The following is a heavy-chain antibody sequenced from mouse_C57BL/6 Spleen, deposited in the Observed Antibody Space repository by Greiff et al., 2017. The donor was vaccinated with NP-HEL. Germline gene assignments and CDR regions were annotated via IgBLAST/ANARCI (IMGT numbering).Heavy chain of an antibody. J-gene: IGHJ2*01. CDR2: INPNNGGT. CDR1: GYTFTDYY. Sequence: EVQLQQSGPELVKPGASVKISCKASGYTFTDYYMNWVKQSHGKSLEWIGDINPNNGGTSYNQKFKGKATLTVDKSSSTAYMELRSLTSEDSAVYYCARWRGTVVADYWGQGTTLTVSS. D-gene: IGHD1-1*01. CDR3: ARWRGTVVADY. V-gene: IGHV1-26*01.